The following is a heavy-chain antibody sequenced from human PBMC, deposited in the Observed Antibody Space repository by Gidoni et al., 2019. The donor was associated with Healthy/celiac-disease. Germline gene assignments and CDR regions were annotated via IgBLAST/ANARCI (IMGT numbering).Heavy chain of an antibody. CDR1: GYSFTSYW. D-gene: IGHD3-22*01. Sequence: EVQLVQSGAEVKKPGESLKISCKGSGYSFTSYWIGWVRQMPGKGLEWMGFIYPGDSDTRYSPSFQAQVTISADKSISTAYLQWSSLKASDTAMYYCARQTYYYDSSGYYARGAFDIWGQGTMGTVSS. J-gene: IGHJ3*02. CDR3: ARQTYYYDSSGYYARGAFDI. V-gene: IGHV5-51*01. CDR2: IYPGDSDT.